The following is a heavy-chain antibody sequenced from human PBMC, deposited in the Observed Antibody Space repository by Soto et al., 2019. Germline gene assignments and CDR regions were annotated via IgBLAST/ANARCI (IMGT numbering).Heavy chain of an antibody. CDR2: SSATGAGT. V-gene: IGHV3-23*01. D-gene: IGHD1-7*01. J-gene: IGHJ4*02. Sequence: QTGGSPRLSCAASGFTFSSYGMTWVRQAPGKGLEWVSFSSATGAGTYYADSVKGRFTISRDNSKNTLYLQMTSLRADDTAVYYCAKDRRAGGNYGFYSDFWGQGALVTVSS. CDR3: AKDRRAGGNYGFYSDF. CDR1: GFTFSSYG.